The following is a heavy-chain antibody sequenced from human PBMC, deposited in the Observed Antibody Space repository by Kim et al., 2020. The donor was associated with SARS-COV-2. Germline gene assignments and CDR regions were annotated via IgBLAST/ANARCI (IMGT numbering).Heavy chain of an antibody. D-gene: IGHD4-17*01. Sequence: SETLSLTCAVYGGSFSGYYWSWIRQPPGKGLEWIGEINHSGSTNYNPSLESRVTISVDTSKNQFSLKLSSVTAADTAVYYCARVTTEFLGDAFDIWGQGTMLTVSS. V-gene: IGHV4-34*01. J-gene: IGHJ3*02. CDR3: ARVTTEFLGDAFDI. CDR2: INHSGST. CDR1: GGSFSGYY.